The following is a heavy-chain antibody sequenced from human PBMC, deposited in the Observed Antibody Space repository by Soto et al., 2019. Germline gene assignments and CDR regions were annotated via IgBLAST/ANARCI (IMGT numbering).Heavy chain of an antibody. V-gene: IGHV4-4*02. CDR3: AREGCSGGSCYSGYYGMDV. CDR1: GGSISSSNW. Sequence: QVQLQESGPGLVKPSGTLSLTCAVSGGSISSSNWWSWVRQPPGKGLEWIGEIYHSGSTNYNPSLKSRVTISVDKSKNQFSLKLSSVTAADTAVYYCAREGCSGGSCYSGYYGMDVWGQGTTVTVSS. J-gene: IGHJ6*02. CDR2: IYHSGST. D-gene: IGHD2-15*01.